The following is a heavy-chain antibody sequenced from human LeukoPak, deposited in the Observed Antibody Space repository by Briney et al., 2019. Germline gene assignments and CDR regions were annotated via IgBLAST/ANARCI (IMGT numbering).Heavy chain of an antibody. CDR1: GFTFNNAW. CDR2: IKSKNVGGTT. Sequence: GGSLRLSCAASGFTFNNAWMNWVRQAPGKGLEWVGRIKSKNVGGTTDYAAPVKGRFTISRDDSKNTVYLQMNSLRAEDTAIYYCAKTLRDLEWLTGELHVWGQGTTVTVSS. J-gene: IGHJ6*02. V-gene: IGHV3-15*01. D-gene: IGHD3-3*01. CDR3: AKTLRDLEWLTGELHV.